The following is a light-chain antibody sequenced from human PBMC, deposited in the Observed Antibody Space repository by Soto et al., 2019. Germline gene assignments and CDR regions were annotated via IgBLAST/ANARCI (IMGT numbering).Light chain of an antibody. CDR2: SNT. Sequence: QSVLTQPPSASGTPGQTIALSCSGGSSNIGSHTVHWYQQLPGTAPRLLIYSNTQRPAGVPDRFSGSKSGTSASLAISGLQSGYEGDYYSAAWDDSLNGVVFGRGTNVTVL. J-gene: IGLJ2*01. V-gene: IGLV1-44*01. CDR3: AAWDDSLNGVV. CDR1: SSNIGSHT.